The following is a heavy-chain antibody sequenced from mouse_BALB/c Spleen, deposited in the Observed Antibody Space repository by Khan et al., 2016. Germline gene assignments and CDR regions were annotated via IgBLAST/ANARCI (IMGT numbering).Heavy chain of an antibody. Sequence: EVQLVESGAELVKPGASVKLSCTASGFNIKDTYMHWVKQRPEQGLEWIGRIDPANGNTKYDPKFQGKATITADTSSNTAYLQLSSLTSEDTVVYYCARSPYDDDVGFAYWGQGTLVTVSA. V-gene: IGHV14-3*02. CDR2: IDPANGNT. CDR1: GFNIKDTY. J-gene: IGHJ3*01. D-gene: IGHD2-4*01. CDR3: ARSPYDDDVGFAY.